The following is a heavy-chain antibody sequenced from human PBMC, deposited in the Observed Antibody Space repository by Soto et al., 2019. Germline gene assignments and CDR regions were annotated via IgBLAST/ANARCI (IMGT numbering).Heavy chain of an antibody. CDR2: IIPILGIA. V-gene: IGHV1-69*02. Sequence: SVKVSCKDSGVTFSSYTISWVRQAPGQGLEWMGRIIPILGIANYAQKFQGRVTITADKSTSTAYMELSSLRSEDTAAYYCACHRGSYSLHWGQGTLVTVSS. CDR1: GVTFSSYT. CDR3: ACHRGSYSLH. J-gene: IGHJ4*02. D-gene: IGHD1-26*01.